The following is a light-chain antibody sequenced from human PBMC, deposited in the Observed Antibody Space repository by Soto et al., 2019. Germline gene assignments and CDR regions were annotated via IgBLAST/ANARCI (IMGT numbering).Light chain of an antibody. CDR3: QQSYGNPRT. CDR1: QSISSF. J-gene: IGKJ1*01. Sequence: DIQMTQSPSSLSASVGDGVNITCRASQSISSFLNWYQQKPGKAPNLLIYAASSLQSGVPSRFSGSGSATDFTLTISSLQPEDFATYYCQQSYGNPRTFGHGTKVDIK. CDR2: AAS. V-gene: IGKV1-39*01.